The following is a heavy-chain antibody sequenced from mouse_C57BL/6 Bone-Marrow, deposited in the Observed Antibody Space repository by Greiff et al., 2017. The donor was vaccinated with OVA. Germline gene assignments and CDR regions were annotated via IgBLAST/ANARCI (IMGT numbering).Heavy chain of an antibody. CDR2: ISSGSSTI. D-gene: IGHD1-1*01. Sequence: EVKLQESGGGLVKPGGSLKLSCAASGFTFSDYGMHWVRQAPEKGLEWVAYISSGSSTIYYADTVKGRFTISRDNAKNTLFLQMTSLRSEDTAMYYCATGDYGSRASFDYWGQGTTLTVSS. CDR3: ATGDYGSRASFDY. V-gene: IGHV5-17*01. J-gene: IGHJ2*01. CDR1: GFTFSDYG.